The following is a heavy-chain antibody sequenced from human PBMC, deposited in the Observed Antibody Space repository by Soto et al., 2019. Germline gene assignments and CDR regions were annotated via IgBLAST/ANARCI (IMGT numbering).Heavy chain of an antibody. J-gene: IGHJ6*04. V-gene: IGHV1-69*13. D-gene: IGHD3-16*01. Sequence: GASVKVSCKASGGTFSSYAISWVRQAPGQGLEWMGGIIPIFGTANYAQKFQGRVTITADESTSTAYMELSCLRSEDTAVYYCARGVFYACYIGSYGMDVWGKGTTVTVSS. CDR1: GGTFSSYA. CDR2: IIPIFGTA. CDR3: ARGVFYACYIGSYGMDV.